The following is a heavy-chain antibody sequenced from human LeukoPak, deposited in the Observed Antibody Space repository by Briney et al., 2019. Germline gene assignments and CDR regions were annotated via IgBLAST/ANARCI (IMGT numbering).Heavy chain of an antibody. CDR1: GYTFTSYG. V-gene: IGHV1-18*01. CDR3: ARVYYDFWSGSCFDY. Sequence: ASVKVSCKASGYTFTSYGISWVRQAPGQGLEWMGWISAYNGNTNYAQKLQGRVTMTTDTPTSTAYMELRSLRSDDTAVYYCARVYYDFWSGSCFDYWGQGTLVTVSS. CDR2: ISAYNGNT. D-gene: IGHD3-3*01. J-gene: IGHJ4*02.